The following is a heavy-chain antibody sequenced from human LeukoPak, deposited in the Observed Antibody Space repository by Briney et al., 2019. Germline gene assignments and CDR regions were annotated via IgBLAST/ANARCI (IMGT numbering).Heavy chain of an antibody. J-gene: IGHJ6*02. CDR2: SSGSGGST. D-gene: IGHD3-10*02. CDR3: AKDIVEAYVLGMDV. Sequence: PGGSLRLSSAASGFTFSSYAMSGVRQAPGEGLGWVSGSSGSGGSTYYADSVKGRFTNSKDNSKNTLYLQMNSLRAEDTAVYYCAKDIVEAYVLGMDVWGQGTTVTASS. CDR1: GFTFSSYA. V-gene: IGHV3-23*01.